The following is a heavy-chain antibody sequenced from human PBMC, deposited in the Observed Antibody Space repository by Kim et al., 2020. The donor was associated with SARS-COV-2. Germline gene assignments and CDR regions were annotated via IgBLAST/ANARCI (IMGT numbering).Heavy chain of an antibody. CDR2: IYYSGST. CDR3: ARPTHLWFGGMGGMDV. J-gene: IGHJ6*02. CDR1: GGSISSSSYY. D-gene: IGHD3-10*01. V-gene: IGHV4-39*01. Sequence: SAPLSLPCPFSGGSISSSSYYWGWIRQPPGKGLEWIGSIYYSGSTYYNPSLKSRVTISVDTSKNQFSLKLSSVTAADTAVYYCARPTHLWFGGMGGMDVWGQGTAVTVSS.